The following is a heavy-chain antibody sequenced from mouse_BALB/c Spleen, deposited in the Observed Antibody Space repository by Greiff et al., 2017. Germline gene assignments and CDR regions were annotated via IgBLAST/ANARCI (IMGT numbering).Heavy chain of an antibody. CDR1: GFNIKDTY. CDR3: ASLFAY. V-gene: IGHV14-3*02. Sequence: VQLKESGAELVQPGASVKLSCTASGFNIKDTYMHWVKQRPEQGLEWIGRIDPANGNTKYDPKFQGKATITADTSSNTAYLQLSSLTSEDTAVYYCASLFAYWGQGTLVTVSA. CDR2: IDPANGNT. J-gene: IGHJ3*01.